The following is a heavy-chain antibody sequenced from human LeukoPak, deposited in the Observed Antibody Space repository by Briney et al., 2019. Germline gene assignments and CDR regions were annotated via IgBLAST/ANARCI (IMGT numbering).Heavy chain of an antibody. J-gene: IGHJ4*02. CDR1: GGSFSGYY. CDR3: ARSSGWYSI. D-gene: IGHD6-19*01. Sequence: SETLSLTCAVYGGSFSGYYWSWIRQPPGKGLEWIGEINHSGSTNYNPSLKSRVTISVDTSKNQFSLKLSSVTAADTAVYYCARSSGWYSIWGQGTLVTVSS. V-gene: IGHV4-34*01. CDR2: INHSGST.